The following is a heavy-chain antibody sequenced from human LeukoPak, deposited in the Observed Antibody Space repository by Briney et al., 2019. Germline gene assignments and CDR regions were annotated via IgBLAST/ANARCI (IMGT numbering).Heavy chain of an antibody. CDR3: AKDRQGSYFDH. V-gene: IGHV3-23*01. CDR1: GFTFSSYA. J-gene: IGHJ4*02. D-gene: IGHD6-6*01. CDR2: ISGSGDST. Sequence: GSLRLSCAASGFTFSSYAMSWVRQAPGKGLEWVSTISGSGDSTYYADSVKGRFTISRDNSKNTLYLQINSLRAEDSAVYYCAKDRQGSYFDHWAREPWSPSPQ.